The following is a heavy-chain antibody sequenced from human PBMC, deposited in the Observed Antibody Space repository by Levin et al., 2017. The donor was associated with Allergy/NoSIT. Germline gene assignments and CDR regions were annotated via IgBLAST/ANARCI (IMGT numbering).Heavy chain of an antibody. CDR3: ARENPPHSSSPNVGFDP. Sequence: GGSLRLSCAASGFTVSSNYMSWVRQAPGKGLEWVSVIYSGGSTYYADSVKGRFTISRDNSKNTLYLQMNSLRAEDTAVYYCARENPPHSSSPNVGFDPWGQGTLVTVSS. CDR1: GFTVSSNY. J-gene: IGHJ5*02. CDR2: IYSGGST. D-gene: IGHD6-13*01. V-gene: IGHV3-66*01.